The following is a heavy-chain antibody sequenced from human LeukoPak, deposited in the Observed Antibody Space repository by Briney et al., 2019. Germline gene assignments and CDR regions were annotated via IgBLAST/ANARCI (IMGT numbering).Heavy chain of an antibody. J-gene: IGHJ4*02. CDR1: GGSISSYY. D-gene: IGHD6-13*01. CDR2: IYYSGST. V-gene: IGHV4-59*01. CDR3: AREVVAAAGTVDY. Sequence: PSETLSLTCTVSGGSISSYYWSWIRRPPGKGLEWIGYIYYSGSTNYNPSLKSRVTISVDTSKNQFSLKLTSVTAADTAVYYCAREVVAAAGTVDYWGQGTLVTVSS.